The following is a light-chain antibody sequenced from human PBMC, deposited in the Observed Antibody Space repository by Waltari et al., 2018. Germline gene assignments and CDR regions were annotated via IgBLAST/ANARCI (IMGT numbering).Light chain of an antibody. CDR1: QTLFRSSDTRNH. Sequence: DIVMTQSPDSLAVSLGERATINCKSSQTLFRSSDTRNHLAWYQQRPGQPPKLLIYWTSTRESGVPDRFSGGGAGTDFTLTISSLHAEDVAVYYCQQYFDIPTFGGGTKVEIK. J-gene: IGKJ4*01. CDR3: QQYFDIPT. V-gene: IGKV4-1*01. CDR2: WTS.